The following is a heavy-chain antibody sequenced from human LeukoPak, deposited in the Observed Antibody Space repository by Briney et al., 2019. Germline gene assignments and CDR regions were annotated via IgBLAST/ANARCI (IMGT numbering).Heavy chain of an antibody. Sequence: GGSLRLSCAASGFTFSSYAMSWVRQAPGKGLEWVSAISGSGGSTYYADSVKGRSTISRDNSKNTLYLQMNSLRAEDTAVYYCAKDQSDSSGYYSGDAFDIWGQGTMVTVSS. D-gene: IGHD3-22*01. J-gene: IGHJ3*02. V-gene: IGHV3-23*01. CDR2: ISGSGGST. CDR1: GFTFSSYA. CDR3: AKDQSDSSGYYSGDAFDI.